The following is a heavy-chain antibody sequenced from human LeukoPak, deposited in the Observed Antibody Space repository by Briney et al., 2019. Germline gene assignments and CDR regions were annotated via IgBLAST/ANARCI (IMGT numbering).Heavy chain of an antibody. J-gene: IGHJ3*02. CDR1: AFTFTNYA. CDR2: IVASGDRT. CDR3: AREVAASGVGAFDM. Sequence: GGSLRLSCAASAFTFTNYAMDWVRQAPGKGLEWVSAIVASGDRTYYADSVKGRVTISRDNSLNTLYLQMNSLRAEDTALYYCAREVAASGVGAFDMWGHGTMVTVSS. V-gene: IGHV3-23*01. D-gene: IGHD6-13*01.